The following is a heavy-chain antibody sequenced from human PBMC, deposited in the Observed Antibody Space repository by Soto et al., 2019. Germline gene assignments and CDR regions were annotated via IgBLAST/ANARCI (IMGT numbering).Heavy chain of an antibody. J-gene: IGHJ4*02. V-gene: IGHV4-31*03. CDR2: IYYSGST. D-gene: IGHD3-22*01. CDR3: ARSGATYYYDSSAPRPQPRVDY. CDR1: GGSISSVFYY. Sequence: SETKSLTYTVSGGSISSVFYYVRWIKQHPGKGLEWIGYIYYSGSTYYNPSLKSRVTISVDTSKNQFSLKLSSVTAADTAVYYCARSGATYYYDSSAPRPQPRVDYWGQGTLVTVSS.